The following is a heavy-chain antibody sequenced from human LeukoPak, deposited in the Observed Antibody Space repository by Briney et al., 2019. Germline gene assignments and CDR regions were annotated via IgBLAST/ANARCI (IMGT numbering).Heavy chain of an antibody. J-gene: IGHJ3*02. CDR3: ARDSYYYDSSGSDDAFDI. CDR1: GFTFSSYS. CDR2: ISSSSSYI. V-gene: IGHV3-21*01. Sequence: GGSLRLSCAASGFTFSSYSMNWVRQAPGKGLEWVSSISSSSSYIYYADSVKGRFTISRDNAKNSLYLQMNSLRAEDTAVYYCARDSYYYDSSGSDDAFDIWGQGTMVTVSS. D-gene: IGHD3-22*01.